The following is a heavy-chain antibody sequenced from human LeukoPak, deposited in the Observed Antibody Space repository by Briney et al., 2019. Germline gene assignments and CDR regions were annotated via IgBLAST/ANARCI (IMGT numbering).Heavy chain of an antibody. Sequence: TSETLSLTCTVSGGSISSYYWSWIRQPAGKGLEWIGRIYTSGSTNYNPSLKSRVTMSVDTSKNQFSLKLSSVTAADTAVYYCARHFPRYSSSWYNYYYGMDVWAKGPRSPSP. CDR1: GGSISSYY. D-gene: IGHD6-13*01. CDR3: ARHFPRYSSSWYNYYYGMDV. J-gene: IGHJ6*02. CDR2: IYTSGST. V-gene: IGHV4-4*07.